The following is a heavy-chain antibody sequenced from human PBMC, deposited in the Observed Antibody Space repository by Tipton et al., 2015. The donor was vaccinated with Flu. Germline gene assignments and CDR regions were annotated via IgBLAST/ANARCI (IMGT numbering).Heavy chain of an antibody. CDR2: LLGPSPHGGAN. D-gene: IGHD4-11*01. CDR1: GYAISSDYY. CDR3: ARRDYSNYVSEPKNWFDP. Sequence: GLVKPSETLSLTCGVSGYAISSDYYWAWIRQPPGKGLEWIGTLLGPSPHGGANYYNRSLQSRVTLSVDTPKNHFSLHLSSVTAADTAVYYCARRDYSNYVSEPKNWFDPWGQGTLVTVSS. J-gene: IGHJ5*02. V-gene: IGHV4-38-2*01.